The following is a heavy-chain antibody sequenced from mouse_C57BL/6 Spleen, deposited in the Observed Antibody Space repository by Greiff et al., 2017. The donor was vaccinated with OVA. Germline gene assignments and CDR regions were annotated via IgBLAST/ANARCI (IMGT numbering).Heavy chain of an antibody. Sequence: EVQVVESGGGLVKPGGSLKLSCAASGFTFSSYTMSWVRQTPEKRLEWVATISGDGGSTYYPDSVKGRFTISRDNAKNTLYLQLSSLRFTNTALYYCYRYYNYCWWYFDDWGKGTTVTVSS. CDR1: GFTFSSYT. CDR2: ISGDGGST. J-gene: IGHJ1*03. V-gene: IGHV5-9*01. D-gene: IGHD2-12*01. CDR3: YRYYNYCWWYFDD.